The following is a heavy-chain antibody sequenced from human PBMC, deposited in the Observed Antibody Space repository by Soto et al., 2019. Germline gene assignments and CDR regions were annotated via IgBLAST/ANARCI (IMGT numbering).Heavy chain of an antibody. J-gene: IGHJ4*02. CDR1: GYTLTELF. CDR3: ATDDRGIEKVRENHSFDY. D-gene: IGHD3-10*01. Sequence: ASVKVSCKVSGYTLTELFMHWVRQAPGKGLEWMGGFYPEDGETIYAKKFQGRVTMTADTSTDTAYMERSRLRSEDTAVMYCATDDRGIEKVRENHSFDYWGQGTLVTVSS. CDR2: FYPEDGET. V-gene: IGHV1-24*01.